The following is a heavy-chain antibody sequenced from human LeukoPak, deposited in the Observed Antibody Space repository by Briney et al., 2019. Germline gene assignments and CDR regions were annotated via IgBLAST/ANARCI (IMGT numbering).Heavy chain of an antibody. J-gene: IGHJ4*02. CDR1: GGSFSGYY. CDR3: ARREQQLVAFDY. Sequence: PSETLSLTCAVYGGSFSGYYWSWIRQSPGKGREWIGEINDSGSTDYNPSLTSRVTISEDTSKNQFSLKLSSVTAADTAVYYCARREQQLVAFDYWGQGTLVTVSS. CDR2: INDSGST. D-gene: IGHD6-13*01. V-gene: IGHV4-34*01.